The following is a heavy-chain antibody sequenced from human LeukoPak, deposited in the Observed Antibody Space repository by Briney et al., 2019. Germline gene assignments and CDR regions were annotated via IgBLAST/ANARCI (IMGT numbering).Heavy chain of an antibody. CDR3: ARLDMVRGVITSGPYYYGMDV. Sequence: GGSLRLSCAASGFTFSSYSMNWVRQAPGKGLEWVSSISSSSSYIYHADSVKGRFTISRDNAKNSLYLQMNSLRAEDTAVYYCARLDMVRGVITSGPYYYGMDVWGQGTTVTVSS. CDR2: ISSSSSYI. J-gene: IGHJ6*02. CDR1: GFTFSSYS. V-gene: IGHV3-21*01. D-gene: IGHD3-10*01.